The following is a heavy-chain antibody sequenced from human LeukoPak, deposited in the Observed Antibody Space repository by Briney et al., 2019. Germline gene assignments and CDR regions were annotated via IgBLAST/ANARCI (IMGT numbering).Heavy chain of an antibody. CDR2: ISGSGGST. V-gene: IGHV3-23*01. Sequence: GGSLRLSCAASGFTFSNAWMSWVRQAPGKGLEWVSAISGSGGSTYYADSVKGRFTISRDNSKNTLYLQMNSLRAEDTAVYYCAKSKEWELRGVRAFDIWGQGTMVTVSS. CDR3: AKSKEWELRGVRAFDI. D-gene: IGHD1-26*01. J-gene: IGHJ3*02. CDR1: GFTFSNAW.